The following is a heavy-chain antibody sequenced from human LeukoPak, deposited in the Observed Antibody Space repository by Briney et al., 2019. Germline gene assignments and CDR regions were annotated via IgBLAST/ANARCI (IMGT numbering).Heavy chain of an antibody. CDR1: GCTLRSYA. Sequence: SVHVYSKASGCTLRSYAIRWVRQPPGQGHDPMGRIIPILGIANYAQKFQGRVTITADKSTSTAYMELSSLRSEDTAVYYCARAIGYSGYDDYWGQGTLVTVSS. CDR2: IIPILGIA. V-gene: IGHV1-69*04. D-gene: IGHD5-12*01. J-gene: IGHJ4*02. CDR3: ARAIGYSGYDDY.